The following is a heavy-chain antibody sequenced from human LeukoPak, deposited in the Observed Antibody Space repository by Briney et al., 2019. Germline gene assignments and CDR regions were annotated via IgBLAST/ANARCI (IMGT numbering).Heavy chain of an antibody. CDR3: AKDWRCSSTSCYLLDY. CDR1: GFTFSSHG. D-gene: IGHD2-2*01. CDR2: IWYDGSNK. J-gene: IGHJ4*02. Sequence: GRPLRLPCAASGFTFSSHGMHWVPRAPDKALEWVAVIWYDGSNKNYYDSVEGRFTISRNNSKNTLYLQMNSLRAEDTAVYYCAKDWRCSSTSCYLLDYWGQGALVTVSS. V-gene: IGHV3-33*06.